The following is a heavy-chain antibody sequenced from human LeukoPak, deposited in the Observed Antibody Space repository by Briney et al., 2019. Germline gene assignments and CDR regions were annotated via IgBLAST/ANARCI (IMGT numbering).Heavy chain of an antibody. V-gene: IGHV1-69*13. D-gene: IGHD4-17*01. Sequence: AASVKVSCKASGGTFSSYAISWVRQAPGQGLEWMGGIIPIFGTANYAQKFQGRVTITADESTSTAYMELSSLRSEDTAVYYCARLSYYGDYLIDYWGQGTLVTVSS. CDR3: ARLSYYGDYLIDY. J-gene: IGHJ4*02. CDR1: GGTFSSYA. CDR2: IIPIFGTA.